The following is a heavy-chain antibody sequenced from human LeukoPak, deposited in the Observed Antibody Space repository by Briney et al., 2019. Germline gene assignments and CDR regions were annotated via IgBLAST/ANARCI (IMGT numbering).Heavy chain of an antibody. D-gene: IGHD2-2*01. CDR3: ARYCSSTSCYRKKGWYYYGMDV. J-gene: IGHJ6*02. CDR1: GFTFSSYA. V-gene: IGHV3-23*01. CDR2: ISGSGGST. Sequence: GGSLRLSCAASGFTFSSYAMSWVRQAPGKGLEWVSAISGSGGSTYCADSVKGRFTISRDNSKNTLYLQMNSLRAEDTAVYYCARYCSSTSCYRKKGWYYYGMDVWGQGTTVTVSS.